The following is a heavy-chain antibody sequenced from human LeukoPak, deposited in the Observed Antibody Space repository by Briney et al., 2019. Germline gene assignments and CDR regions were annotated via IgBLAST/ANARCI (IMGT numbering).Heavy chain of an antibody. CDR3: AKYGSAVPYYYYYMDV. D-gene: IGHD3-10*01. CDR2: ISYDGSNK. Sequence: GGSLRLSCAASGFTFSSYGMHWVRQAPGKGLERVAVISYDGSNKYYADSVKGRFTISRDNSKNTLYLQMNSLRAEDTAVYYCAKYGSAVPYYYYYMDVWGKGTTVTVSS. V-gene: IGHV3-30*18. J-gene: IGHJ6*03. CDR1: GFTFSSYG.